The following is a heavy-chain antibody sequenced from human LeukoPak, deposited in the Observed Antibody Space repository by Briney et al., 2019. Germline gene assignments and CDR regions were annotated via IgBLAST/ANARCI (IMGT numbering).Heavy chain of an antibody. CDR2: IYYNERT. J-gene: IGHJ4*02. CDR3: ARLPDY. Sequence: SETLSLTCTVSGGSISSGSYYWSWIRQPPGKGLEWLGYIYYNERTDYNPSLKSRVTISVDTSKNQFSLRLRSVTAADTAVYYCARLPDYWGQGTLVAVSS. V-gene: IGHV4-61*01. CDR1: GGSISSGSYY.